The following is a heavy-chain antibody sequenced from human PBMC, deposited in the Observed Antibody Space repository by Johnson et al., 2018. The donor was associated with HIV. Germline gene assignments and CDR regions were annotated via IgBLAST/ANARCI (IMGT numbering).Heavy chain of an antibody. J-gene: IGHJ3*02. D-gene: IGHD6-13*01. CDR2: ISSNGGST. CDR1: GFTFSSYA. Sequence: EVQLVESGGGLVQPGGSLRLSCAASGFTFSSYAMHWVRQAPGKGLEYVSAISSNGGSTYYANSVKGRFTISRDNSKNTLYLQMNSLGAEETALYYCARVLAAAGTRAFDIWGQGTMVTVSS. CDR3: ARVLAAAGTRAFDI. V-gene: IGHV3-64*01.